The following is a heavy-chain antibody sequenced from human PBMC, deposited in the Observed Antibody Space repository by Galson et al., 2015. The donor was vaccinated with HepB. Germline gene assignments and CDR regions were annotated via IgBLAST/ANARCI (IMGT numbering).Heavy chain of an antibody. CDR2: IYSGGST. CDR1: GFTVSSNY. D-gene: IGHD3-10*01. V-gene: IGHV3-66*01. CDR3: ARDLILPYYYGSEGAFDI. Sequence: SLRLSCAASGFTVSSNYMSWVRQAPGKGLEWVSVIYSGGSTYYADSVKGRFTISRDNSKNTLYLQMNSLRAEDTAVYYCARDLILPYYYGSEGAFDIWGQGTMVTVSS. J-gene: IGHJ3*02.